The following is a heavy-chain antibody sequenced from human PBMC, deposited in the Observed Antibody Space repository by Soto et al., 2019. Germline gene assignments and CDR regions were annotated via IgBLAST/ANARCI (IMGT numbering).Heavy chain of an antibody. CDR2: IKSKSDGGTT. V-gene: IGHV3-15*01. J-gene: IGHJ6*02. Sequence: GGSLRLSCAASGFTFSDAWMSWVRQAPGKGLEWIGRIKSKSDGGTTDYVAPVKGRFTISRDDSKNTLFLQMNSLKTEDTAVYSCTTASANNSKRFHSYYYGMDVWGQGTTVTVSS. D-gene: IGHD1-20*01. CDR3: TTASANNSKRFHSYYYGMDV. CDR1: GFTFSDAW.